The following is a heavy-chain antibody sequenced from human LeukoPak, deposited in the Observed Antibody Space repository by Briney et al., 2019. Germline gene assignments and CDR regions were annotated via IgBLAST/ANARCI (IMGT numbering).Heavy chain of an antibody. Sequence: ASVKVSFKASGYTFTSYDINWVRQATGQGLEWMGWMNPNSGNTGYAQKFQGRVTMTRNTSISTAYMELSSLRSEDTAVYYCARGHDYGDYGGREGDYWGQGTLVTVSS. V-gene: IGHV1-8*01. CDR3: ARGHDYGDYGGREGDY. CDR2: MNPNSGNT. CDR1: GYTFTSYD. D-gene: IGHD4-17*01. J-gene: IGHJ4*02.